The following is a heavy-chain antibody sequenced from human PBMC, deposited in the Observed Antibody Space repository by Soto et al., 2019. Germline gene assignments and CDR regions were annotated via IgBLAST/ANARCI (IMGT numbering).Heavy chain of an antibody. J-gene: IGHJ6*03. V-gene: IGHV1-2*04. Sequence: GASVKVSCKASGYTFTGYYIHWVRQAPGQGLEWMGWINPNSGGTNYAQKFQGWVTMTRDTSISTAYMELSRLRSDDTAVYYCARGKADYYYYMDVWGKGTTVTVSS. CDR3: ARGKADYYYYMDV. CDR2: INPNSGGT. D-gene: IGHD2-15*01. CDR1: GYTFTGYY.